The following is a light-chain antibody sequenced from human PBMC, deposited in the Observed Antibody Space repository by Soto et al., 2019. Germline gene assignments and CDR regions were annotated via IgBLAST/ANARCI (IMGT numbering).Light chain of an antibody. CDR3: SSFAGNNNLV. Sequence: QSALTQPPSASGSPGQSVTISCTGTSSDVGGYNYVSWYQQHPGKAPKLMISEVSKWPSGVPDRFSGSKSGNTVSLTVSGLQAEDEADYYCSSFAGNNNLVFGGGTKLTVL. V-gene: IGLV2-8*01. CDR1: SSDVGGYNY. CDR2: EVS. J-gene: IGLJ2*01.